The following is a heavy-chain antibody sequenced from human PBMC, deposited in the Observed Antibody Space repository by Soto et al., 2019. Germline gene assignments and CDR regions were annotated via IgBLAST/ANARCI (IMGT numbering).Heavy chain of an antibody. CDR1: GFTFNTYW. CDR2: IRLDGSEK. Sequence: EGQLVESGGGLVQPGDSLRLSCAASGFTFNTYWMTWVRQAPGKGLEWVANIRLDGSEKHYVDSVKGRFTISRDNAKNSLYLQMNFLRAEDTAIYYCARGGSDMDVWGKGTTVTVSS. CDR3: ARGGSDMDV. J-gene: IGHJ6*03. D-gene: IGHD3-10*01. V-gene: IGHV3-7*01.